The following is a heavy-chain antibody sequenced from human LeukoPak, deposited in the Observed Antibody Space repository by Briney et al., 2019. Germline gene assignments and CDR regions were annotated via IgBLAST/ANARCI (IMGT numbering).Heavy chain of an antibody. J-gene: IGHJ1*01. CDR3: AGGVDDSSGYYYFPRGYFQH. Sequence: PMASVKVSCKASGYTFTGYYMHWVRQAPGKGLEWMGGFDPEDGETIYAQKFQGRVTMTEDTSTDTAYMELSSLRSEDTAVYYCAGGVDDSSGYYYFPRGYFQHWGQGTLVTVSS. CDR2: FDPEDGET. CDR1: GYTFTGYY. D-gene: IGHD3-22*01. V-gene: IGHV1-24*01.